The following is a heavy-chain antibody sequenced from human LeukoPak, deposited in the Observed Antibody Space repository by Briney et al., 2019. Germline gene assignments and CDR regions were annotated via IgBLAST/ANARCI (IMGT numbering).Heavy chain of an antibody. D-gene: IGHD3-9*01. CDR1: GYTFTSYG. J-gene: IGHJ4*02. CDR3: ARVPPYYDILTGYSPLFDY. CDR2: ISAYNGNT. V-gene: IGHV1-18*01. Sequence: ASVKVSCKASGYTFTSYGISWVRQAPGQGLEWMGWISAYNGNTNYAQKLQGRVTMTTDTSTSTAYMELRSLRSDDTAVYYCARVPPYYDILTGYSPLFDYWGQGTLVTVS.